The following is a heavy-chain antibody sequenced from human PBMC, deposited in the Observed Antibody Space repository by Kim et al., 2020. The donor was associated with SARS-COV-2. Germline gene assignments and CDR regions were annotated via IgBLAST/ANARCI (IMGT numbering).Heavy chain of an antibody. V-gene: IGHV1-69*13. Sequence: SVKVSCKASGGTFSSYAISWVRQAPGQGLEWMGGIIPIFGTANYAQKFQGRVTITADESTSTAYMELSSLRSEDTAVYYCARNYGSGSYLIDPWGQGTLVTVSS. CDR1: GGTFSSYA. CDR3: ARNYGSGSYLIDP. CDR2: IIPIFGTA. D-gene: IGHD3-10*01. J-gene: IGHJ5*02.